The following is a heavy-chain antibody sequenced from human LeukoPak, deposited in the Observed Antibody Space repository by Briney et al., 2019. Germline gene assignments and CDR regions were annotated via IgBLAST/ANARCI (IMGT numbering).Heavy chain of an antibody. D-gene: IGHD6-13*01. Sequence: GGSLRLSCAASGFTFSPYSMNWVRQAPGKGLEWVSYISSSSSTIYYADSVKGRFTISRDNAKNSLYLQMNSLRAEDTAVYYCAKGVSSPLYYFDYWGQGTLVTVSS. CDR1: GFTFSPYS. CDR2: ISSSSSTI. V-gene: IGHV3-48*01. J-gene: IGHJ4*02. CDR3: AKGVSSPLYYFDY.